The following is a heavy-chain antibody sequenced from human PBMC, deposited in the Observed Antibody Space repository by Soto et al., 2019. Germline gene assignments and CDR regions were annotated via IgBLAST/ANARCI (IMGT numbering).Heavy chain of an antibody. J-gene: IGHJ4*01. CDR1: GDTFSSYA. V-gene: IGHV1-69*10. Sequence: SVKVSCKASGDTFSSYAISWVRQAPGQGLEWMGGIIPILGTPNYAQKFQGRVTITADKSTSTAYMELSSLRSEDTAVYYCARERSRYDRSGYYRPDYGG. D-gene: IGHD3-22*01. CDR2: IIPILGTP. CDR3: ARERSRYDRSGYYRPDY.